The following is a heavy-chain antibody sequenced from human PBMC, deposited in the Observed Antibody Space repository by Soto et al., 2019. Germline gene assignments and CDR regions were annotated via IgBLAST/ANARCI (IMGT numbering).Heavy chain of an antibody. CDR1: GFIFSNNG. V-gene: IGHV3-30*03. CDR3: TIVRLADSALDH. Sequence: QVQLVESGGGVVQPGRSLRLSCVGSGFIFSNNGMHWVRQTPGKGLEWVAFMSYDGSDTFYADSVKGRFTIPRGNSKNSLFLHMSNLRAEDTAMYYWTIVRLADSALDHWGQGTLVTGSS. D-gene: IGHD3-10*02. CDR2: MSYDGSDT. J-gene: IGHJ4*02.